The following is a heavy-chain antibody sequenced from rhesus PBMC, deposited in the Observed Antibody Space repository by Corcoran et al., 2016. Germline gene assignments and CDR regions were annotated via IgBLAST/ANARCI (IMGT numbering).Heavy chain of an antibody. V-gene: IGHV3S18*01. CDR3: ARDSGSRFFDD. Sequence: EVQLVESGGGWAKPGGSVRISCAASGCSFRDYYKYWARQAQGKGLEWGSGRSQTGGSTYYAGSVKGIFTIARENAKNTRYLQMDCLRSEDPAVYYCARDSGSRFFDDWGQGVLVPVSS. D-gene: IGHD6-25*01. CDR2: RSQTGGST. J-gene: IGHJ4*01. CDR1: GCSFRDYY.